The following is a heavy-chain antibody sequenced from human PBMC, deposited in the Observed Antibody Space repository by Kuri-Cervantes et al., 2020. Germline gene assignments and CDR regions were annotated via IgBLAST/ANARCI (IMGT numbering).Heavy chain of an antibody. Sequence: GSLRLSCAVSGYSISSGYFWGWIRQPPGKGLEWIGEINHSGSTNYNPSLKSRVTISVDTSKNQFSLKLSSVTAADTAVYYCARGLSDSSGYYYDRGRLSRSRYYFDYWGQGTLVTVSS. CDR1: GYSISSGYF. CDR2: INHSGST. J-gene: IGHJ4*02. CDR3: ARGLSDSSGYYYDRGRLSRSRYYFDY. D-gene: IGHD3-22*01. V-gene: IGHV4-38-2*01.